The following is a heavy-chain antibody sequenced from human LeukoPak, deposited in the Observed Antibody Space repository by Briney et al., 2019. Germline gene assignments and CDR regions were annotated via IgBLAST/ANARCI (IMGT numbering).Heavy chain of an antibody. Sequence: KPSETLSLTCTVSGGSISSYYWSWIRQPAGKGLEWIGRIYTSGSTNYNPSLKGRVTMSVDTSKNQFSLKLSSVTAADTAVYYCARGGLGYCSGGSCGAFDIWGQGTMVTVSS. CDR2: IYTSGST. D-gene: IGHD2-15*01. CDR3: ARGGLGYCSGGSCGAFDI. J-gene: IGHJ3*02. V-gene: IGHV4-4*07. CDR1: GGSISSYY.